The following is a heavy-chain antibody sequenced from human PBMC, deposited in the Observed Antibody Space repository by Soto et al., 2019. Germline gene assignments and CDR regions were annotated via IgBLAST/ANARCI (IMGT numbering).Heavy chain of an antibody. D-gene: IGHD2-8*02. V-gene: IGHV5-10-1*01. J-gene: IGHJ5*02. CDR2: IDPSDSYT. CDR1: GYSFTSYW. Sequence: GESLKISCTASGYSFTSYWIIWGRQMPGRGLGWRGRIDPSDSYTDYNPALQGHITISSDKSTSTVYLQLTTLTASDNGMYYCARPQGGTDWLDPWGQGTLVTVSS. CDR3: ARPQGGTDWLDP.